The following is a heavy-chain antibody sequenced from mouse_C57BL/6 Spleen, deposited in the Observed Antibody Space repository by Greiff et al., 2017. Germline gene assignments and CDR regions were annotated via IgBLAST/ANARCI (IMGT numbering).Heavy chain of an antibody. V-gene: IGHV1-50*01. CDR3: ARRTAQADYFDY. Sequence: QVQLQQPGAELVKPGASVKLSCKASGYTFTSYWMQWVKQRPGQGLEWIGEIDPSDSYSNYNQKFKGKATLTVDTSSSTAYMQLNSQTSEDSAVYYCARRTAQADYFDYWGQGTTLTVSS. D-gene: IGHD3-2*02. J-gene: IGHJ2*01. CDR1: GYTFTSYW. CDR2: IDPSDSYS.